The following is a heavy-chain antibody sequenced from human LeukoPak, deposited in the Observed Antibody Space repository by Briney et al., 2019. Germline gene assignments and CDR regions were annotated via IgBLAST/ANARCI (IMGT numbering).Heavy chain of an antibody. V-gene: IGHV3-23*01. J-gene: IGHJ5*02. CDR1: GFTFSSCA. Sequence: GGSLRLSCAASGFTFSSCAMAWVRQAPGKGLEWVSGTDGSGSSTYYADSVRGRFTISRDNGKNTLFLQMSSLRAEDAAVYYCAKDRVSPGFNWFDPWGQGTLVTVSS. CDR2: TDGSGSST. CDR3: AKDRVSPGFNWFDP. D-gene: IGHD2/OR15-2a*01.